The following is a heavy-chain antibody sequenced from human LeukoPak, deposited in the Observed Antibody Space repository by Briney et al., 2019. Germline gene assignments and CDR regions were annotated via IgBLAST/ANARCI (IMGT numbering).Heavy chain of an antibody. D-gene: IGHD3-22*01. J-gene: IGHJ4*02. Sequence: SETLSLTCSVSGASITRYYWNWIRQSPGRGLEWIAYTYYSGTTNYNPSLKSRVTISVDTAKNQFSLKVSSVTAADTAVYYCTKGRDSSGYYFIFDNWGQGALVTVSS. V-gene: IGHV4-59*01. CDR3: TKGRDSSGYYFIFDN. CDR1: GASITRYY. CDR2: TYYSGTT.